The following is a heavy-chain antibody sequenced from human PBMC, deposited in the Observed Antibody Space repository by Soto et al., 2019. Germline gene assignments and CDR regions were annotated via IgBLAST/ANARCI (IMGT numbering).Heavy chain of an antibody. CDR1: GFTFSSRA. J-gene: IGHJ6*02. V-gene: IGHV3-23*01. CDR3: AKSAATEDDLFYYGLDV. D-gene: IGHD6-25*01. Sequence: GGSLRLSCEVSGFTFSSRAMTWVRQPPGKGLEWISAISGSGGRTWYADSMQGRFTISRDNSKNILYLQINSLRADDTAVYYCAKSAATEDDLFYYGLDVWGQGTTVTVSS. CDR2: ISGSGGRT.